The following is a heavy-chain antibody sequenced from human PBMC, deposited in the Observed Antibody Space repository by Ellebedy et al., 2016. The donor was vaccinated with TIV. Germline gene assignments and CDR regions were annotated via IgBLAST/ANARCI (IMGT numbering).Heavy chain of an antibody. CDR3: ARYRSIAAGEYDS. D-gene: IGHD6-13*01. CDR1: GYSFTSNW. V-gene: IGHV5-51*01. CDR2: IYPGDSDI. J-gene: IGHJ4*02. Sequence: PGGSLRLSCKGSGYSFTSNWIGWVRQMPGKGLEWMGIIYPGDSDIRYSTSFQGPVTISADKSISTAYLQWNSLKASDTAMYYCARYRSIAAGEYDSWGQGTLVTVSS.